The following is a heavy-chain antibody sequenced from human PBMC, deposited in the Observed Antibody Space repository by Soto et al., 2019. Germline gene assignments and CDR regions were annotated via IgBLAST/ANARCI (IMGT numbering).Heavy chain of an antibody. Sequence: VASVKVSCKAFGYIFTTYGLHWVRQAPGQSLEWMGWINVGSGDTKYSQRLQGRVTFTSDTPANMAYMELSSLRSEDTAVYYCVRAPHCSTPSCYPARWFDHWGQGTLVTVSS. J-gene: IGHJ5*02. CDR2: INVGSGDT. D-gene: IGHD2-2*01. V-gene: IGHV1-3*01. CDR1: GYIFTTYG. CDR3: VRAPHCSTPSCYPARWFDH.